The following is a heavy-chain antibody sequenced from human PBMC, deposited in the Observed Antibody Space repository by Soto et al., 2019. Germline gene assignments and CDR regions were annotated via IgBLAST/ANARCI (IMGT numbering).Heavy chain of an antibody. V-gene: IGHV3-30-3*01. CDR3: VRDTNLVANTDYSSYGLDV. J-gene: IGHJ6*02. D-gene: IGHD2-8*01. CDR2: TSHDGSNN. Sequence: PGGSLRLSCAASGFTLSGYSMHWVRQAPGKGLEWVAVTSHDGSNNYYADSVKGRFTISRDNSKNTLYLQMDGLRPEDTAVYFCVRDTNLVANTDYSSYGLDVWGQGTTVTVSS. CDR1: GFTLSGYS.